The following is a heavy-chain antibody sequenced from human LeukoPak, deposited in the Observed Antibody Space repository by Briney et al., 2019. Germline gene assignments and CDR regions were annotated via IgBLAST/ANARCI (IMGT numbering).Heavy chain of an antibody. D-gene: IGHD2-2*01. CDR2: ISYDGSNK. CDR1: GFTFSSYG. J-gene: IGHJ4*02. V-gene: IGHV3-30*03. CDR3: ARGLYAAAFDS. Sequence: GGSLRLSCAASGFTFSSYGMHWVRQAPGKGLEWVAVISYDGSNKYYADFVKGRFTISRNNSKNTLYLQMNSLRAEDTAVYYCARGLYAAAFDSWGQGTLVTVSS.